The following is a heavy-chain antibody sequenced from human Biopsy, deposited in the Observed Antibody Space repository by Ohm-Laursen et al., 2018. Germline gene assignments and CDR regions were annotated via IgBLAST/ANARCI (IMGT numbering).Heavy chain of an antibody. Sequence: SLRLSCAASGFTFSDYYMSWIRQAPGKGLELLSYVSGSGTTIFYADSVKGRFTVSRDNAKNSLYLQMNSLTVEDTAVYYCARDGVGSYHDYWGQGTLVTVSS. CDR2: VSGSGTTI. CDR1: GFTFSDYY. J-gene: IGHJ4*02. CDR3: ARDGVGSYHDY. V-gene: IGHV3-11*01. D-gene: IGHD3-16*02.